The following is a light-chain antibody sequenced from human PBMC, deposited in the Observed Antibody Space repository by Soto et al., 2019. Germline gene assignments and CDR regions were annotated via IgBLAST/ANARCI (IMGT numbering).Light chain of an antibody. J-gene: IGKJ2*01. CDR3: HHYGSAPYT. Sequence: EIVLTQSPGTLSLSPGERATLSCRASQSLSGNYLAWYQQKPGQAPRLLIFGVSSRATGIPDRFSGRGSGTDFNLTINRLEPEDFAVYYCHHYGSAPYTFGLGTKLEIK. CDR2: GVS. V-gene: IGKV3-20*01. CDR1: QSLSGNY.